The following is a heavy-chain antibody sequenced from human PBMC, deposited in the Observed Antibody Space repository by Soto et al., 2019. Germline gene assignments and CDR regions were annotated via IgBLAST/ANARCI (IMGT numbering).Heavy chain of an antibody. V-gene: IGHV4-39*01. CDR3: ATYYYGSGSYSLFDY. D-gene: IGHD3-10*01. Sequence: PSETLSLTCTVSGGSISSSSYYWGWIRQPPGKGLEWIGSIYYSGSTYYNPSLKSRVTISVDTSKNQFSLKLSSVTAADTAVYYCATYYYGSGSYSLFDYWGQGTLVTVSS. CDR2: IYYSGST. J-gene: IGHJ4*02. CDR1: GGSISSSSYY.